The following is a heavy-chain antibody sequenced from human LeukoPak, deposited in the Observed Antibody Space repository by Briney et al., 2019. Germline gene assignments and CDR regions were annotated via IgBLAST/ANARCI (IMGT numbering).Heavy chain of an antibody. CDR1: GGSFSGYY. D-gene: IGHD3-10*01. CDR3: ARDNYYGAYGMDV. J-gene: IGHJ6*02. CDR2: INHSGST. V-gene: IGHV4-34*01. Sequence: PSETLSLTCAVYGGSFSGYYWRWIRQPPVKGLEWIGEINHSGSTNYNPSLKSRVTISVDTSKNQFSLKLSSVTAADTAVYYCARDNYYGAYGMDVWGQGTTVTVSS.